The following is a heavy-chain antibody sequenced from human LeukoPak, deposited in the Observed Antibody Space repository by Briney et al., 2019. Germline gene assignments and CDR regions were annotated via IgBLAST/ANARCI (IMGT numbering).Heavy chain of an antibody. Sequence: ASVKVSCKASGYIFTDYYIHWVRQAPGQGLEWMGWINPNSGGTNYAQKFQGRVTMTRDTSISTAYMELSRLRSDDTAVYYCARDLYSGYDPYDYWGQGTLVTVSS. J-gene: IGHJ4*02. CDR1: GYIFTDYY. V-gene: IGHV1-2*02. CDR3: ARDLYSGYDPYDY. D-gene: IGHD5-12*01. CDR2: INPNSGGT.